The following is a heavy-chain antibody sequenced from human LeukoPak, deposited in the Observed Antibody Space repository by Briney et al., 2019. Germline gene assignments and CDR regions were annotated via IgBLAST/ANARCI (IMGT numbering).Heavy chain of an antibody. CDR2: ISMIINSI. CDR3: TSTYLGGF. V-gene: IGHV3-48*01. J-gene: IGHJ4*02. Sequence: GGSLRLSCAASGFTCSSYGMSWVRQAPGKGREWAAYISMIINSIYYADYVKGRFTTSRDNAKNSLYLQMNSLRAEDMAVYYCTSTYLGGFWGRGTLVTVSS. D-gene: IGHD4-23*01. CDR1: GFTCSSYG.